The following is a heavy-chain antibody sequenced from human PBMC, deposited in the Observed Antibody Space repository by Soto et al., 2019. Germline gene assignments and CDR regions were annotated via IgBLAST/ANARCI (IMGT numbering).Heavy chain of an antibody. CDR3: ARSSDYDSSGYYYYFDY. CDR1: GGTFSSYT. V-gene: IGHV1-69*02. CDR2: IIPILGIA. J-gene: IGHJ4*02. Sequence: GASVKVSCKASGGTFSSYTISWVRQAPGQGLEWMGRIIPILGIANYAQKFQGRVTITADKSTSTAYMELSSLRSEDTAVYYCARSSDYDSSGYYYYFDYWGQGTLVTVSS. D-gene: IGHD3-22*01.